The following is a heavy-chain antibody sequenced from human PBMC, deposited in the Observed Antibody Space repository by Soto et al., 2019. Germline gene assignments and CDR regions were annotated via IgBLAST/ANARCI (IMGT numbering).Heavy chain of an antibody. Sequence: GGSLRLSCAASGFTFSSYAMHWVRQAPGKGLEWVAVISYDGSDKYYADSMKGRFTISRDNSKNTLYLQMNSLRAEDTAVYYCARYIVVVTATYAFDIWGQGTMVTVSS. CDR2: ISYDGSDK. CDR3: ARYIVVVTATYAFDI. V-gene: IGHV3-30-3*01. CDR1: GFTFSSYA. J-gene: IGHJ3*02. D-gene: IGHD2-21*02.